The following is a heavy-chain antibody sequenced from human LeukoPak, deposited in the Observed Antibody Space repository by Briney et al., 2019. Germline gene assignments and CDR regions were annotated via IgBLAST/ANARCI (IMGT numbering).Heavy chain of an antibody. Sequence: GGSLRLSCAASGFTFSTYWMSWVRQAPGKGLEWVANIKQDGSEKYYVDSVKGRFTISRDNAKSSLFLQVNSLRAEDTAVYYCARGIGGPDSWGQGTLVTVSS. CDR1: GFTFSTYW. CDR2: IKQDGSEK. J-gene: IGHJ4*02. V-gene: IGHV3-7*02. CDR3: ARGIGGPDS. D-gene: IGHD2-15*01.